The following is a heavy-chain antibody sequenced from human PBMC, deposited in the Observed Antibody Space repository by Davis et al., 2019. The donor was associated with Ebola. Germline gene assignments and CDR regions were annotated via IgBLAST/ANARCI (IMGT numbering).Heavy chain of an antibody. CDR1: GYTFTSYD. CDR2: MNPNSGNT. J-gene: IGHJ6*02. D-gene: IGHD3-10*01. Sequence: ASVKVSCKASGYTFTSYDINWVRQATGQGLEWMGWMNPNSGNTGYAQKFQGRVTMTRNTSISTAYMELSSLRSEDTAVYYCAWLYGSGSYYGPYYYYGMDVWGQGTTVTVPS. CDR3: AWLYGSGSYYGPYYYYGMDV. V-gene: IGHV1-8*01.